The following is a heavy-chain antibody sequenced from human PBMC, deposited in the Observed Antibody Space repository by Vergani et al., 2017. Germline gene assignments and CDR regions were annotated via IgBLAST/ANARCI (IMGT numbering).Heavy chain of an antibody. CDR2: ISRSSSTI. CDR3: ASPFSYYYYYMDV. V-gene: IGHV3-48*01. Sequence: EVQLVESGGGLVQPGGSLRLSCAASGSTFSSYAMNWVRQAPGKGLEWVSYISRSSSTIYYADSVKGRFTISRDNSKNTLYLQMNSLRAEDTAVYYCASPFSYYYYYMDVWGKGTTVTVSS. D-gene: IGHD3-3*02. CDR1: GSTFSSYA. J-gene: IGHJ6*03.